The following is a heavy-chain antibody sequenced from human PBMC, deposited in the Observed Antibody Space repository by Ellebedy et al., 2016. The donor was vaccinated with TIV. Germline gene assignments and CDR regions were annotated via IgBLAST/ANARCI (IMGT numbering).Heavy chain of an antibody. CDR2: IYTSGST. V-gene: IGHV4-4*07. Sequence: SETLSLTCAVSGGSISSYYWSWIRQPAGKGLEWIGRIYTSGSTNYNPSLKSRVTISVDTSKNQFSLKLSSVTAADTAVYYCARHLRGSSSWYWYFDLWGRGTLVTVSS. J-gene: IGHJ2*01. CDR1: GGSISSYY. D-gene: IGHD6-13*01. CDR3: ARHLRGSSSWYWYFDL.